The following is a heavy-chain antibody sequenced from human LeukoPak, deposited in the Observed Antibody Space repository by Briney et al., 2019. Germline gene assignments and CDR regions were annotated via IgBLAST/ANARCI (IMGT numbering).Heavy chain of an antibody. Sequence: ASVKVSCKASGYTFTSYYMHWVRQAPGQGLEWMELINPSGGSTSYAQKFQGRVTMTRDTSTSTVYMELSSLRSEDTAVYYCARRGYYYDSSGYYYYFDYWGQGTLVTVSS. D-gene: IGHD3-22*01. CDR2: INPSGGST. CDR1: GYTFTSYY. CDR3: ARRGYYYDSSGYYYYFDY. V-gene: IGHV1-46*01. J-gene: IGHJ4*02.